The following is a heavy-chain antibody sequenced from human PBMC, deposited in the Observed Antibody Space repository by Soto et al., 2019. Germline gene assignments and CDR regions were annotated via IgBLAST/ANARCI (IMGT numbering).Heavy chain of an antibody. D-gene: IGHD1-7*01. CDR2: IASDNGNT. V-gene: IGHV1-18*01. CDR1: GYTFTSYG. Sequence: QVQLVQSVFEVKKPGASVKVSCKTSGYTFTSYGISWVRQAPGQGLEWMGWIASDNGNTKYAQNLQGRVTMTTDTSTRTVHMELRSLRSDDTAVYYCARDRGSELDYWGRGTLLTVSS. CDR3: ARDRGSELDY. J-gene: IGHJ4*02.